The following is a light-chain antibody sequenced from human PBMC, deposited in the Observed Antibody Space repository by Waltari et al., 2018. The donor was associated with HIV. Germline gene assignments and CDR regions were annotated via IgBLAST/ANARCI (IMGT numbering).Light chain of an antibody. CDR3: QSYDSSSRV. V-gene: IGLV6-57*01. J-gene: IGLJ3*02. Sequence: NFMLTQPHSVSESPGKTVIISCTRSSGNIASSSVQWYQQRPGSSPTPVIYENNQRPSGVPDRFSGSIDHSSNSASLTISGLLTEDEADYYCQSYDSSSRVFGGGTKLTVL. CDR2: ENN. CDR1: SGNIASSS.